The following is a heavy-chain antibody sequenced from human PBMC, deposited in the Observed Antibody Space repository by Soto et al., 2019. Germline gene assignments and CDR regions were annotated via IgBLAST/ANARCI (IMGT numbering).Heavy chain of an antibody. CDR3: ARFVTTSPPGWCAP. J-gene: IGHJ5*02. Sequence: QITLKESGPTLVKPTQTLTLTCTFSGLSLSTSGEAVGWIRQPPGKPLEWLALIYCDDDKRYNPTLKTRLSIPEDPSKNQALLTPTNPHPVYPATYHCARFVTTSPPGWCAPWGQGILVTVSS. CDR1: GLSLSTSGEA. V-gene: IGHV2-5*02. D-gene: IGHD3-22*01. CDR2: IYCDDDK.